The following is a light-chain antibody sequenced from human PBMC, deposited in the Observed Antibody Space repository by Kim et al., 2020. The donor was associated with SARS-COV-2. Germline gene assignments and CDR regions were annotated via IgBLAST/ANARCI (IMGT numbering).Light chain of an antibody. CDR3: NSRDSSGNHVV. CDR1: SLRSYY. J-gene: IGLJ2*01. Sequence: GQTVRITCQGDSLRSYYASWYQQKPGQAPVLVIYGKNNRPSGIPDRFSGSSAGNTASLTITGAQAEDEAYYYCNSRDSSGNHVVFGGGTQLTVL. V-gene: IGLV3-19*01. CDR2: GKN.